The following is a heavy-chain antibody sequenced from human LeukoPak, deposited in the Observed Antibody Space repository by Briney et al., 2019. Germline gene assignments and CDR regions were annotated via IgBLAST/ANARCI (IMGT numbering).Heavy chain of an antibody. J-gene: IGHJ4*02. V-gene: IGHV1-69*02. CDR3: AIVPTGFFWSGQI. CDR1: GGTFSSYT. Sequence: SVKVSCKASGGTFSSYTISWVRQAAGQGLEWMGRIIPILGIANYAQKFQGRVTITADKSTSTAYMELSSLRSEDTAVYYCAIVPTGFFWSGQIWGQGNLVTVSS. CDR2: IIPILGIA. D-gene: IGHD3-3*01.